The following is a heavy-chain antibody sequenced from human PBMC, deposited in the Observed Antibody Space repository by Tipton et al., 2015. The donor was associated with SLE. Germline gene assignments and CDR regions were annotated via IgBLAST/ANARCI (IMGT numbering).Heavy chain of an antibody. Sequence: SLRLSCAASGFTVSSNYMSWVRQAPGKGLEWVSVIYSGGSTYYADSVKGRFTISRDNAKNSLYLQMNSLRAEDTAVYYCARDLAAGPRDYWGQGTLVTV. J-gene: IGHJ4*02. V-gene: IGHV3-66*01. CDR1: GFTVSSNY. CDR2: IYSGGST. CDR3: ARDLAAGPRDY. D-gene: IGHD6-13*01.